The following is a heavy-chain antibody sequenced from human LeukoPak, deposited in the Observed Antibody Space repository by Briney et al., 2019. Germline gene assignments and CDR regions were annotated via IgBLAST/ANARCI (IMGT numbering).Heavy chain of an antibody. J-gene: IGHJ4*02. Sequence: SGPTLVKPTQTLTLTCTFSGFSLRSRGVGVAWVRQPPGKALEWLTLIYWDSDTRYSASLKSRLTITKGTSNNQVVLTMANMDPVDTATYYCAHRGYSGGMGYYFDYWGQGTLVTVSS. CDR1: GFSLRSRGVG. CDR2: IYWDSDT. CDR3: AHRGYSGGMGYYFDY. D-gene: IGHD3-10*01. V-gene: IGHV2-5*02.